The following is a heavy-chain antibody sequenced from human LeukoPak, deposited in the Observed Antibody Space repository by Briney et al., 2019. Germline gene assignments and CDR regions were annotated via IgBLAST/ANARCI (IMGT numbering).Heavy chain of an antibody. CDR3: AKGVGIYYYYGMDV. V-gene: IGHV3-23*01. J-gene: IGHJ6*02. CDR2: ISGSGDST. Sequence: GGSLRLSCAASGFTFSSFAMSWVRQAPGKGLEWLSAISGSGDSTYYADSVKGRFTISRDNSKNTLYLQMNSLRAEDTAVYYCAKGVGIYYYYGMDVWGQGTTVTVSS. CDR1: GFTFSSFA. D-gene: IGHD2-15*01.